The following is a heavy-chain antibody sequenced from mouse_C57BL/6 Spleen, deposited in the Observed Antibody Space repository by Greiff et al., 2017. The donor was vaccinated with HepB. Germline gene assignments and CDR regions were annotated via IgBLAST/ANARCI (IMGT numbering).Heavy chain of an antibody. D-gene: IGHD2-5*01. J-gene: IGHJ4*01. Sequence: VQLQQSGAELVKPGASVKISCKASGYAFSSYWMNWVKQRPGKGLERIGQIYPGDGDTNYNGKFKGKATLTADKSSSTAYMQLSSLTSEDSAVYFCATYSNYVGAMDYWGQGASVTVSS. CDR2: IYPGDGDT. CDR1: GYAFSSYW. CDR3: ATYSNYVGAMDY. V-gene: IGHV1-80*01.